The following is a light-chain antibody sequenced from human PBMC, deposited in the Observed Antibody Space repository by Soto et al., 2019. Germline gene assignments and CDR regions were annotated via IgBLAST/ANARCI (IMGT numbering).Light chain of an antibody. J-gene: IGKJ5*01. V-gene: IGKV3D-15*01. CDR2: GAS. Sequence: EIVRTQSPDTLSVSPGERSTPSCTASQTVGSNVAWYQQKPGQAPRLLIYGASTRASDTPARCSGSGAVTECARTISSLQSEDFAVYYCQQYNNWPITFGQGTRLEIK. CDR1: QTVGSN. CDR3: QQYNNWPIT.